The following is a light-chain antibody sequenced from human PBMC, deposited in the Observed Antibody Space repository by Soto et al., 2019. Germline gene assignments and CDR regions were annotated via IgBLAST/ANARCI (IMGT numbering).Light chain of an antibody. CDR2: DAS. CDR3: QQYNNWPLT. Sequence: EIVMTKSAASLSVSPGESVTLSCRASQSVSINLAWYQQKPGQAPSLLIYDASTRATSVPPRFTGSGSGTEFTLTIIILQSEDFAVYYCQQYNNWPLTFGGGTKVDI. V-gene: IGKV3-15*01. J-gene: IGKJ4*01. CDR1: QSVSIN.